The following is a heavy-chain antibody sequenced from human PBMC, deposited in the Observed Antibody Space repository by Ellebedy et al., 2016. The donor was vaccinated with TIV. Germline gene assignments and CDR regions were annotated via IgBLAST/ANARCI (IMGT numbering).Heavy chain of an antibody. CDR3: ASGYSDYEWNAFDI. V-gene: IGHV3-30*04. J-gene: IGHJ3*02. CDR2: ILYDGRNK. Sequence: GGSLRLSXAASGLTFSSYAMHWVRQAPGKGLEWVAVILYDGRNKYYADSVKGRFTISRDNTKNTLYLQMNSLRGEDTAVYYCASGYSDYEWNAFDIWGQGTMVTVSS. D-gene: IGHD5-12*01. CDR1: GLTFSSYA.